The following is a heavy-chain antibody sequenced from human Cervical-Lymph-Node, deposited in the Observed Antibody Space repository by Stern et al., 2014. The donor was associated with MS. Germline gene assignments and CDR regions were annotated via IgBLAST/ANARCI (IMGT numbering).Heavy chain of an antibody. V-gene: IGHV1-69*01. CDR1: GGSFSMDT. Sequence: VHLVESGAEVKKPGSSVKVSCKASGGSFSMDTISWVRQAPGQGLEWMGGLTTMIGTSHYAQKFQGRVTTTADVSTSTAYMELTSLRSEDTAVYFCARDQGGIADSWGQGTLVIVSS. CDR3: ARDQGGIADS. J-gene: IGHJ4*02. D-gene: IGHD6-13*01. CDR2: LTTMIGTS.